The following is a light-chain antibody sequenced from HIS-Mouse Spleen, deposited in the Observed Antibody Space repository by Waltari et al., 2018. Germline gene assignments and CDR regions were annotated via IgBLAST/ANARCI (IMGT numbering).Light chain of an antibody. CDR3: CSYAGSYTWV. CDR2: DVS. CDR1: SSDVGGYNY. J-gene: IGLJ3*02. V-gene: IGLV2-11*01. Sequence: QSALTQPRSVSGSPGQSVTISCTGTSSDVGGYNYVSWSQQHPGKAPKPMIYDVSKRPSGVPDRLSGSKSGNTDSLTISGLQAEDEADYYCCSYAGSYTWVFGGGTKLTVL.